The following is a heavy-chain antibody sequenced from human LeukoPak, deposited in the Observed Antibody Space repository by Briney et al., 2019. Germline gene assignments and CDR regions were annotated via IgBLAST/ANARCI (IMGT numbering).Heavy chain of an antibody. CDR1: GFTFSSYA. CDR2: ISYDGSNK. D-gene: IGHD3-22*01. Sequence: PGGSLRLSCAASGFTFSSYAMHWVRQAPGKGLEWVAVISYDGSNKYYADSVKGRFTISRDNSKNTLYLQMNSLRAEDTAVYYCARDSPYYYDSRSSNYYYGMDVWGQGTTVTVSS. V-gene: IGHV3-30*04. J-gene: IGHJ6*02. CDR3: ARDSPYYYDSRSSNYYYGMDV.